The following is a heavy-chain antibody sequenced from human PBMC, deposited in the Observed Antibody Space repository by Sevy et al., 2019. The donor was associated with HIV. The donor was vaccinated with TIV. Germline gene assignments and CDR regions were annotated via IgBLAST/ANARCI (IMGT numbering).Heavy chain of an antibody. D-gene: IGHD3-22*01. CDR1: GFTFSSYG. V-gene: IGHV3-30*02. CDR3: AKDFDRSGSGP. CDR2: IRYVGSNK. Sequence: GGSLRLSCAASGFTFSSYGMHWVRQAPGKGLEWVAFIRYVGSNKYYADSVKGRFTISRDNSKNTLYLQMNSLRAEDTAVYYCAKDFDRSGSGPWGQGTLVTVSS. J-gene: IGHJ5*02.